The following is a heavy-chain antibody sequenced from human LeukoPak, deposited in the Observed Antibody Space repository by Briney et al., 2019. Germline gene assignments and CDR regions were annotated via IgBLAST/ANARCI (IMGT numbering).Heavy chain of an antibody. CDR3: ARDSDCSGGSCYVNWFDP. V-gene: IGHV1-18*01. Sequence: GASVKVSCKASGYTFTSYGISWVRQAPGQGLEWMGWISAYNGNTNYAQKLQGRVTMTTDTSTSTAYMELRSLRSDDTAAYYCARDSDCSGGSCYVNWFDPWGQGTLVTVSS. CDR2: ISAYNGNT. CDR1: GYTFTSYG. D-gene: IGHD2-15*01. J-gene: IGHJ5*02.